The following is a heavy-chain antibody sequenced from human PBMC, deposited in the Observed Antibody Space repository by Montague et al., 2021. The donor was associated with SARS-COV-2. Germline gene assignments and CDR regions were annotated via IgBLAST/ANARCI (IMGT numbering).Heavy chain of an antibody. CDR1: IRSSTYY. CDR2: IYPGGKM. CDR3: ARWISRLRGVDE. J-gene: IGHJ4*02. Sequence: SETLSLTCTVSIRSSTYYWAWIRQPPGKGLEWIGSIYPGGKMFYNSSLKSRVTMSIDTSENQFSLNLNSVTAADTAVYYCARWISRLRGVDEWGQGTLVTVSS. V-gene: IGHV4-39*01. D-gene: IGHD3-10*01.